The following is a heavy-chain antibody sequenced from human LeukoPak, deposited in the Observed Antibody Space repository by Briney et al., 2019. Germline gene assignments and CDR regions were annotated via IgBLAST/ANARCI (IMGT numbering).Heavy chain of an antibody. CDR3: ARDLGGYGFWSGYQGTVDSYGMDV. J-gene: IGHJ6*02. CDR2: IKQDGSEK. D-gene: IGHD3-3*01. CDR1: GFTFSSYC. Sequence: GGSLRLSCAASGFTFSSYCMSWVRQAPGKGLEWVANIKQDGSEKYYVDSVKGRFTISRDNAKNSLYLQMNSLRAEDTAVYYCARDLGGYGFWSGYQGTVDSYGMDVWGQGTTVTVSS. V-gene: IGHV3-7*01.